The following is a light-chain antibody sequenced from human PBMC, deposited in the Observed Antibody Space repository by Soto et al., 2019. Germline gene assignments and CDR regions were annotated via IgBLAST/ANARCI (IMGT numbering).Light chain of an antibody. CDR1: NSDVGGYNY. Sequence: QSALNQPASVSGSPGQSITISCTGTNSDVGGYNYVSWYQQHPGKAPKLMIYDVSNRPSGVSNRFSGSKSGNTASLTISGLQAEDEADYYCSSYTTSSTLLFGGGTKVTVL. J-gene: IGLJ2*01. CDR3: SSYTTSSTLL. V-gene: IGLV2-14*01. CDR2: DVS.